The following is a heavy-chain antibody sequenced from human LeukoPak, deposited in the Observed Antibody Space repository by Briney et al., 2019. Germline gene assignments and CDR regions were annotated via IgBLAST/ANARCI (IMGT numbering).Heavy chain of an antibody. V-gene: IGHV3-21*01. J-gene: IGHJ6*02. CDR2: INSSSSYI. CDR3: ARYCSGGSCYFNYGMDV. D-gene: IGHD2-15*01. Sequence: GGFLRLSCAASGFTFSSYSMNWVRQAPGKGLEWVSSINSSSSYIYYADSVKGRFTISRDNAKNSLYLQMNSLRAEDTAVYYCARYCSGGSCYFNYGMDVWGQGTTASVSS. CDR1: GFTFSSYS.